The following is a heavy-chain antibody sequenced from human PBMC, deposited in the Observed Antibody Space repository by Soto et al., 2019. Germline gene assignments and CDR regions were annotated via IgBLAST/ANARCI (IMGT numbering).Heavy chain of an antibody. CDR2: ISGSGGST. D-gene: IGHD6-13*01. CDR3: AKDDSFHSSSAS. J-gene: IGHJ4*02. CDR1: GFTFSSYA. V-gene: IGHV3-23*01. Sequence: EVQLLESGGGLVQPGGSLRLSCAASGFTFSSYAMSWVRQAPGKGLEWVSAISGSGGSTFYADSVKGRFTISRDNSKNTLYLQMNSLRAEDTAVYYCAKDDSFHSSSASWGQGTLVTVSS.